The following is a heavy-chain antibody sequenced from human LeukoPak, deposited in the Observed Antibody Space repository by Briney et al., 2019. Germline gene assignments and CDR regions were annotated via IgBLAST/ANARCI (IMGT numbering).Heavy chain of an antibody. CDR2: ITSSSTFT. CDR3: ARDGIYSDSSGYPIDY. V-gene: IGHV3-21*01. D-gene: IGHD3-22*01. J-gene: IGHJ4*02. CDR1: GFTFSSYE. Sequence: PGGSLRLSCAASGFTFSSYEMNWVRQAPGKGLEWVSSITSSSTFTFYTDSVKGRFTISRDNAKSSLFLQMNSLRAEDTAVYYCARDGIYSDSSGYPIDYWGQGSLVTVSS.